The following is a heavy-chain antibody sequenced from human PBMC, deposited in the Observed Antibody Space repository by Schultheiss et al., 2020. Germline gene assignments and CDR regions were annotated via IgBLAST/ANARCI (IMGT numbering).Heavy chain of an antibody. J-gene: IGHJ4*02. Sequence: GESLKISCAASGFTFSTYPMTWVRQAPGKGLEWVSRISDSGGLTHYADSVKGRFTTSRDNSRNTLYLQMNSLRAEDTAVYYCARDHGGSSLGDYWGQGTLVTVSS. D-gene: IGHD3-16*01. V-gene: IGHV3-23*01. CDR3: ARDHGGSSLGDY. CDR2: ISDSGGLT. CDR1: GFTFSTYP.